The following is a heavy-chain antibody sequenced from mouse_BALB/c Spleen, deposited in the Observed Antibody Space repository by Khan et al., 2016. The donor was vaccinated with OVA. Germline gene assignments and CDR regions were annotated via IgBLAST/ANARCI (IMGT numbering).Heavy chain of an antibody. Sequence: EVQGVESGGDLVKPGGSLKLSCAASGFTFSSYSMSWVRQTPDKRLEWVASISSGGDYTYYPDIVKGRFTISRDNAKNTLYLEMSSLKSEDTDMYYCASHLTGSFAYWGQGTLVTVSA. CDR3: ASHLTGSFAY. CDR2: ISSGGDYT. V-gene: IGHV5-6*01. CDR1: GFTFSSYS. J-gene: IGHJ3*01. D-gene: IGHD4-1*01.